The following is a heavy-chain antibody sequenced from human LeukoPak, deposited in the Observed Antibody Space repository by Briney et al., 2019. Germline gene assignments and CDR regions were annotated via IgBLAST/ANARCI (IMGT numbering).Heavy chain of an antibody. J-gene: IGHJ3*02. CDR2: INHSGST. Sequence: PSETLSLTCAVYGGSFSGYYWSWVRQPPGKGLEWIGEINHSGSTNYNPCLRSGVTISLDTSTNQCSRRLGCVNAADTAVYYYARGFGAPRYSGSIRLSRKGAFDIWGQGTMVTVSS. CDR3: ARGFGAPRYSGSIRLSRKGAFDI. CDR1: GGSFSGYY. D-gene: IGHD1-26*01. V-gene: IGHV4-34*01.